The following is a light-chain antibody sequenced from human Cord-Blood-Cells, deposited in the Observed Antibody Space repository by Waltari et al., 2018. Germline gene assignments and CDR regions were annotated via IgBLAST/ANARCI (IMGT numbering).Light chain of an antibody. CDR3: QVWDSSSDHGV. V-gene: IGLV3-21*04. J-gene: IGLJ2*01. CDR1: NIGSKT. CDR2: YAS. Sequence: SYVLTQPPSVSVAPGKTARITCGGTNIGSKTVHWYQQKPGQAPVLVIYYASDRPSGIPERFSGSNSGNTATLTISRVEAGDEADYYCQVWDSSSDHGVVGGGTKLTVL.